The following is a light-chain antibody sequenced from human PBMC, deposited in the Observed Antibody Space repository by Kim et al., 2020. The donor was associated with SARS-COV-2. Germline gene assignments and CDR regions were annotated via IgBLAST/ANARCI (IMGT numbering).Light chain of an antibody. V-gene: IGKV3-20*01. CDR3: QQYGNAQET. CDR2: GAS. CDR1: QSVTSNY. Sequence: SPGERATLSCRASQSVTSNYLAWYQQRPGQAPSLLIYGASSRATGVPDRFSGSGSGTDFTLTISRLGPEDFAVYYCQQYGNAQETFGQGTKVDIK. J-gene: IGKJ1*01.